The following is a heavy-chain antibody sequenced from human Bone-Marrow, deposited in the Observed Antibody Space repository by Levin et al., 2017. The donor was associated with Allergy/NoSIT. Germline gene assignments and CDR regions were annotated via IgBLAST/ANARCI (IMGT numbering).Heavy chain of an antibody. CDR1: GFTFSSYS. J-gene: IGHJ4*02. CDR3: ARHRMDILLWFGEFGGEIDY. CDR2: ISSSSSYI. D-gene: IGHD3-10*01. V-gene: IGHV3-21*01. Sequence: PGGSLRLSCAASGFTFSSYSMNWVRQAPGKGLEWVSSISSSSSYIYYADSVKGRFTISRDNAKNSLYLQMNSLRAEDTAVYYCARHRMDILLWFGEFGGEIDYWGQGTLVTVSS.